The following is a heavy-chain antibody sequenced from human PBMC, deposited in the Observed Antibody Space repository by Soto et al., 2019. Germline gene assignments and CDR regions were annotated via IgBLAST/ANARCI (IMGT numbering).Heavy chain of an antibody. CDR3: AKDRSNTHYYYGMDV. J-gene: IGHJ6*02. V-gene: IGHV3-30*18. CDR2: ISYDGSNK. D-gene: IGHD5-18*01. Sequence: GGSLRLSCAASGFTFSSYGMHWVRQAPGKGLEWVAVISYDGSNKYYADSVKGRFTISRDNSKNTLYLQMNSLRAEDTAVYYCAKDRSNTHYYYGMDVWGQGTTVTVSS. CDR1: GFTFSSYG.